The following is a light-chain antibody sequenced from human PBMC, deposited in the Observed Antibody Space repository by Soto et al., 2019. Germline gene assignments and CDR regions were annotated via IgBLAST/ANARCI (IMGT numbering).Light chain of an antibody. V-gene: IGKV3-20*01. CDR1: QSVSASQ. J-gene: IGKJ1*01. Sequence: PGERATLSCRNSQSVSASQLAWYQQKPGQAPRLLIYGISKRAAGIPDRFTGSGSGTDFTLTISRLEPEDFGVYYCQQYGRSPWTFGQGTKVDIK. CDR2: GIS. CDR3: QQYGRSPWT.